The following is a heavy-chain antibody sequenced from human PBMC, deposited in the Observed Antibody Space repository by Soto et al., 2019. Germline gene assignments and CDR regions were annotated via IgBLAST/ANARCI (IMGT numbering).Heavy chain of an antibody. CDR1: GFTFSSYS. CDR3: VGAEWFDL. Sequence: XGSLRLSCAASGFTFSSYSMNWVRQAPGKGLDWVSSISSSSSYIYYADSVKGRFTISRDNAKNSLYLQMNSLRAEDTAVYYCVGAEWFDLWGQGTLVTVSS. D-gene: IGHD3-16*01. V-gene: IGHV3-21*01. CDR2: ISSSSSYI. J-gene: IGHJ5*02.